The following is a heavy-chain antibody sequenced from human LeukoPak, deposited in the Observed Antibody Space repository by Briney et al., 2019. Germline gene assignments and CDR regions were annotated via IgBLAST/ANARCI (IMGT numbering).Heavy chain of an antibody. J-gene: IGHJ4*02. Sequence: SETLSLTCTVSSYSISSGYYWGWIRQPPGKGLEWIWSIYHSGSTYHNPSLKSRVTISVDTSKNQFSLKLSSVTAADTAVYYCARDVDTAMVNFDYWGQGTLVTVSS. CDR2: IYHSGST. V-gene: IGHV4-38-2*02. CDR3: ARDVDTAMVNFDY. D-gene: IGHD5-18*01. CDR1: SYSISSGYY.